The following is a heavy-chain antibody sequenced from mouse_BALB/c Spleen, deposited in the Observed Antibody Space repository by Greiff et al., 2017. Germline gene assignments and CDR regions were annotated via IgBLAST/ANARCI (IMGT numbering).Heavy chain of an antibody. J-gene: IGHJ4*01. CDR1: GFTFSSFG. CDR3: ARRRGNYYAMDY. V-gene: IGHV5-17*02. Sequence: LVESGGGLVQPGGSRKLSCAASGFTFSSFGMHWVRQAPEKGLEWVAYISSGSSTIYYADTVKGRFTISRDNPKNTLFLQMTSLRSEDTTMYYCARRRGNYYAMDYWGQGTSVTVSS. CDR2: ISSGSSTI. D-gene: IGHD2-1*01.